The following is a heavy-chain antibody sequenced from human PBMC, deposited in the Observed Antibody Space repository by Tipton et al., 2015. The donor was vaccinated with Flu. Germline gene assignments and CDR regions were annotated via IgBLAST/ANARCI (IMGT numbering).Heavy chain of an antibody. J-gene: IGHJ4*02. CDR2: IYTAGRT. CDR1: GFSVTNNY. CDR3: ARDMGRGYGEWDS. D-gene: IGHD3-10*01. V-gene: IGHV3-53*01. Sequence: SLRLSCAASGFSVTNNYVTWVRQAPGKGLEWVSVIYTAGRTKSADSVEGRFTISRDISKNMAYLQMNSLRVDDTAMYYCARDMGRGYGEWDSWGQGTLVTVSS.